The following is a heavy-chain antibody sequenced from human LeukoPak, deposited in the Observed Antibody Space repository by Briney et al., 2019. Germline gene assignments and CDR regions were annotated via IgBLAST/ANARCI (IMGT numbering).Heavy chain of an antibody. CDR3: TRGAGWLIDY. CDR2: FYNSGSS. D-gene: IGHD3-16*01. J-gene: IGHJ4*02. V-gene: IGHV4-59*01. CDR1: GGSISDYY. Sequence: SETLSLTCAVSGGSISDYYRGWIRQPPGKGLEWIGYFYNSGSSTYNPSLKSRVTISVDTSKEQFSLKVNSVTAADTAVYYCTRGAGWLIDYWGQGILVTVSS.